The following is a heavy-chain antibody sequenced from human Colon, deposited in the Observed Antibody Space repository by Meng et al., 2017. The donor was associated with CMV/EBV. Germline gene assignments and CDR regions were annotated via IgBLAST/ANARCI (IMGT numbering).Heavy chain of an antibody. CDR2: MYYSGST. D-gene: IGHD3-3*01. Sequence: SETLSLTCTVSGVSISSSSYYWGWIRQPPGKGLEWIGNMYYSGSTYYNPSLKGRVTISIETSKNQFSLNLSSVTAADTAVYYCASSHFDFWSNYAHPRGWALDVWGQGTTVTVSS. J-gene: IGHJ6*02. V-gene: IGHV4-39*07. CDR1: GVSISSSSYY. CDR3: ASSHFDFWSNYAHPRGWALDV.